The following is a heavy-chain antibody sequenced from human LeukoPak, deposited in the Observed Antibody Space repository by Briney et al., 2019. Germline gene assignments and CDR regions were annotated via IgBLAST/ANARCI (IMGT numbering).Heavy chain of an antibody. D-gene: IGHD3-10*01. CDR1: GFTFSTYW. J-gene: IGHJ4*02. Sequence: GGSLRLSCAASGFTFSTYWMHWVRQAPGKGLVWVSSISSSSSYISYADSVKGRFTISRDNAKNSLYLQMNSLRAEDTAVYYCARTYGSGSYNDYWGQGTLVTVSS. V-gene: IGHV3-21*01. CDR2: ISSSSSYI. CDR3: ARTYGSGSYNDY.